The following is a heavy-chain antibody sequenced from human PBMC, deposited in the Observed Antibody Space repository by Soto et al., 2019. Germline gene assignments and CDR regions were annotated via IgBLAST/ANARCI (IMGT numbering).Heavy chain of an antibody. D-gene: IGHD5-12*01. CDR2: IYYSGST. V-gene: IGHV4-31*03. CDR3: ARERGAGYNYVDC. Sequence: QVQLQESGPGLVKPSQTLSLTCTVSGGSISSGGYYWSWIRQHPGKGLEWIGYIYYSGSTYYNPSLKRRGTLAVDTSKNQFYLKLSSVTAADTAVYYCARERGAGYNYVDCWGQGTLVTVSS. J-gene: IGHJ4*02. CDR1: GGSISSGGYY.